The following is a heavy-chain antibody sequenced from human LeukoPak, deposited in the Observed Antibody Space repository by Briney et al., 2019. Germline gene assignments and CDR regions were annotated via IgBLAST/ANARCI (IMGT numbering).Heavy chain of an antibody. CDR3: AGGGFGEAYYYYYYMDV. J-gene: IGHJ6*03. Sequence: GGSLRLSCAASGFTFSSYWMHWVRQAPGKGLVWVSRINSDGSITSYAHSVKGRYPISRDKAKNTLYLQMNSLRAEDTAVYYCAGGGFGEAYYYYYYMDVCGKGTTVTVSS. CDR1: GFTFSSYW. CDR2: INSDGSIT. D-gene: IGHD3-10*01. V-gene: IGHV3-74*01.